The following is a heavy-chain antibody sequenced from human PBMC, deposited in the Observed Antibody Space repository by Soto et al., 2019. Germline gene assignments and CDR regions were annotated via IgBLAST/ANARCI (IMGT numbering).Heavy chain of an antibody. V-gene: IGHV3-33*01. D-gene: IGHD6-13*01. Sequence: GGSLRLSCAASGFTFSSYGMHWVRQAPGKGLEWVAVIWYDGSNKYYADSAKGRFTISRDNSKNTLYLQMNSLRAEDTAVYYCARENKQQLAFDYWGQGTLVTVSS. CDR3: ARENKQQLAFDY. CDR2: IWYDGSNK. J-gene: IGHJ4*02. CDR1: GFTFSSYG.